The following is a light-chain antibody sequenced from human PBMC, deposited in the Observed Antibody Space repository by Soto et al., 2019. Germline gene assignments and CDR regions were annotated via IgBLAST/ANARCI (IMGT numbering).Light chain of an antibody. CDR1: QSISSY. V-gene: IGKV1-39*01. J-gene: IGKJ1*01. CDR2: AAS. CDR3: QQSYSTPPT. Sequence: DIQMTQSPSSLSASVGDRVTITCRASQSISSYLNWYQQKPGKAPKLLIYAASSLQSGVPSRLSGSGSGTDFTLTISSLQPEDFATYYCQQSYSTPPTFGQGTKV.